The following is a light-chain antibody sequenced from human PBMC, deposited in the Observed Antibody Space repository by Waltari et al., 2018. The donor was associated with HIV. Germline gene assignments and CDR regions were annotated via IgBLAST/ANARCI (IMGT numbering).Light chain of an antibody. J-gene: IGLJ2*01. CDR3: QSADIGVL. CDR2: KDT. CDR1: RLSKQY. Sequence: SSELTQPPSVSVSPGQTARITCSGDRLSKQYNHWYQQRQGQSPLMVMYKDTESPSGIPERLSGSSSGTTVTLTISGVRAEDEADYFCQSADIGVLFGGGTKLTVL. V-gene: IGLV3-25*03.